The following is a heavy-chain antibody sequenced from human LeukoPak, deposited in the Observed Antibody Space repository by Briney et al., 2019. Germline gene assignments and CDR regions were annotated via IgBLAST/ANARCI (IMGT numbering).Heavy chain of an antibody. V-gene: IGHV3-30*03. CDR1: GFTFSSYG. CDR3: SASRPHYGDYYGLDV. Sequence: GRSLRLSCAASGFTFSSYGMHWVSHAPGKGLEWVAVISYDGSHKYSADSVKGRFTISRDNSKNTLYLQMNSLRTEDTAVYFCSASRPHYGDYYGLDVWGHGTTVTVSS. CDR2: ISYDGSHK. D-gene: IGHD4/OR15-4a*01. J-gene: IGHJ6*02.